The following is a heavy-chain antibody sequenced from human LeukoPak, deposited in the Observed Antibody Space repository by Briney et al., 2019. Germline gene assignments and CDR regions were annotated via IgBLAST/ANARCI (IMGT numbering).Heavy chain of an antibody. D-gene: IGHD3-22*01. CDR1: GFTFSNYW. Sequence: GGSLRLSCEGSGFTFSNYWMGWVREAPGKGLQWVANIKTDGSEKYYVDSVKGRFTISRDNAKNSLYLQMNSLRAEDTAVYYCATYSSLNRREFQYWGQGTLLTVSP. V-gene: IGHV3-7*01. CDR3: ATYSSLNRREFQY. J-gene: IGHJ1*01. CDR2: IKTDGSEK.